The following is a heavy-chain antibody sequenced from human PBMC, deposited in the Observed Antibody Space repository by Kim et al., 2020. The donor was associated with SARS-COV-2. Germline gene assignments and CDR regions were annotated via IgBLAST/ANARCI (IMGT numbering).Heavy chain of an antibody. D-gene: IGHD3-10*01. V-gene: IGHV3-72*01. Sequence: EYAASVRGRVSISRDDSTNSLYLQMNSLKTEDTAVYYCGRVLRAGEAFFDSWRQGALVTLSS. CDR3: GRVLRAGEAFFDS. J-gene: IGHJ4*02.